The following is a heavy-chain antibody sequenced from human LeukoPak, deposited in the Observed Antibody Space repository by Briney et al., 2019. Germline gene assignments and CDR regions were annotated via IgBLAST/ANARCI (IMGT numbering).Heavy chain of an antibody. D-gene: IGHD6-19*01. CDR2: IRYDGSNK. CDR3: AKDKGSGKYYFDY. Sequence: GGSLRLPCAASGFTFSSYGMHWVRQAPGKGLEWVAFIRYDGSNKYYADSVKGRFTISRDNSKNTLYLQMNSLRAEDTAVYYCAKDKGSGKYYFDYWGQGTLVTVSS. CDR1: GFTFSSYG. V-gene: IGHV3-30*02. J-gene: IGHJ4*02.